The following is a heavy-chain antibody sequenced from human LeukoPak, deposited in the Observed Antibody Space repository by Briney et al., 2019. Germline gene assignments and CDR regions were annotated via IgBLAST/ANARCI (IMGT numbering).Heavy chain of an antibody. D-gene: IGHD6-13*01. V-gene: IGHV3-7*01. CDR3: ARDDPYSSSWYFFSHYYYGMDV. CDR1: GFTFSSYW. CDR2: IKQDGSEK. Sequence: GGSLRLSCAASGFTFSSYWMSWVRQAPGKGLEWVANIKQDGSEKYYVDSVKGRFTISRDNAKNSLYLQMNSLRAEDTAVYYCARDDPYSSSWYFFSHYYYGMDVWGQGTTVTVSS. J-gene: IGHJ6*02.